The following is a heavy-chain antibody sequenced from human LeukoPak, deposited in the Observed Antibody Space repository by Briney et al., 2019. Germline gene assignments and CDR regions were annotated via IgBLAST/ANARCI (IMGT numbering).Heavy chain of an antibody. CDR3: ARVRLVDERAWAY. J-gene: IGHJ4*02. CDR2: ITPKSGDT. V-gene: IGHV1-2*02. D-gene: IGHD1-1*01. CDR1: GYTFRDFY. Sequence: ASVKVSCKASGYTFRDFYIHWVRQAPGQGLAYVGWITPKSGDTYSPQRFQGRVTMTRDASISTAYMELSSLRSDDTAVYFCARVRLVDERAWAYWGQGTLVTVSS.